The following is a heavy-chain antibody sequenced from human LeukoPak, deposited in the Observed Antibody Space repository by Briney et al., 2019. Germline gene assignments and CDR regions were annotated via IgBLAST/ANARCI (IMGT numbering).Heavy chain of an antibody. V-gene: IGHV1-69*05. D-gene: IGHD6-13*01. CDR1: GGTFSSYA. CDR3: ARGAEQQLEQGSSYNWFDP. CDR2: IIPIFGTA. J-gene: IGHJ5*02. Sequence: SVKVSCKASGGTFSSYAISWVRQAPGQGLEWMGGIIPIFGTANYAQKFQGRVTITTDESTSIAHMELSSLRSEDTAVYYCARGAEQQLEQGSSYNWFDPWGQGTLVTVSS.